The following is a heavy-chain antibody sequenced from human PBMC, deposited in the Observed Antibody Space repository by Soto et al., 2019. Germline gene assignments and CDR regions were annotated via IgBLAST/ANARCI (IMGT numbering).Heavy chain of an antibody. D-gene: IGHD3-22*01. CDR3: ARDTYYYDSSGYSWDFDI. Sequence: SETLSLTCAVSGGSISSGGYSWSWIRQPPGKGLEWIGYIYHSGSTYYNPSLKSRVTISVDRSKNQFSLKLSSVTAADTAVYYCARDTYYYDSSGYSWDFDIWGQGTMVTVSS. CDR2: IYHSGST. J-gene: IGHJ3*02. V-gene: IGHV4-30-2*01. CDR1: GGSISSGGYS.